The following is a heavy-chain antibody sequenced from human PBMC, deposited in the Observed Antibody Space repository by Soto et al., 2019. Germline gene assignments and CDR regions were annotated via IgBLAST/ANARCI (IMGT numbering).Heavy chain of an antibody. Sequence: GGSLRLSCAASGFTFSSYGMHWVRQAPGKGPEWVSFISYDGSDKYDADSVKGRFTISRDNTKITLYLQMNSLTPEDTAVYYCARDSCSGGSCYGEGYYYYYMDVWGKGTTVTVSS. CDR2: ISYDGSDK. V-gene: IGHV3-30*03. CDR3: ARDSCSGGSCYGEGYYYYYMDV. CDR1: GFTFSSYG. D-gene: IGHD2-15*01. J-gene: IGHJ6*03.